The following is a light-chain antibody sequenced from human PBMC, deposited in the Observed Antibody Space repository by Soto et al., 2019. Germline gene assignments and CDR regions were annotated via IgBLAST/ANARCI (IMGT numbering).Light chain of an antibody. CDR2: GAS. V-gene: IGKV3-20*01. CDR1: PSVSSSY. Sequence: EVVMTQSPATLSVSPGEGATLSCRASPSVSSSYLAWYQQKPGQAPRLLFYGASRRATGIPDRFSGGQSGTDFTLTVSRLEPEDFAVYFCQHYGSSPYTFGQGTKVDIK. CDR3: QHYGSSPYT. J-gene: IGKJ2*01.